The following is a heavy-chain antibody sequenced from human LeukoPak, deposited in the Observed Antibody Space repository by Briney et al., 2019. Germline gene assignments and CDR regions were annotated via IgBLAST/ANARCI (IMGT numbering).Heavy chain of an antibody. D-gene: IGHD2-15*01. Sequence: SVKVSCKASGGTFSSYTISWVRQAPGQGLEWMGRIIPILGIANYAQKFQGRVTITADKSTSTAFMELSSLRSEDTAVYYCARGVRCSGGSCYSRAGNWFDPWGQGTLVTVSS. V-gene: IGHV1-69*02. CDR2: IIPILGIA. CDR1: GGTFSSYT. J-gene: IGHJ5*02. CDR3: ARGVRCSGGSCYSRAGNWFDP.